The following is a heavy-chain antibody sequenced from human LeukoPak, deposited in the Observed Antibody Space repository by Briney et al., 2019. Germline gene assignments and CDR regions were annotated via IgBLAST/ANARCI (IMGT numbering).Heavy chain of an antibody. V-gene: IGHV3-23*01. CDR2: ISGGGGST. J-gene: IGHJ4*02. D-gene: IGHD3-10*01. Sequence: GGSLRLSCAASGFTFSSYAMNWVRQAPGKGLEWVSGISGGGGSTYYADSVKGRFTISRDNSKNTLYLQMNSLRAEDTAVYYCAKDRAGHYYGSGSSYYFDYWGQGTLVTVSS. CDR1: GFTFSSYA. CDR3: AKDRAGHYYGSGSSYYFDY.